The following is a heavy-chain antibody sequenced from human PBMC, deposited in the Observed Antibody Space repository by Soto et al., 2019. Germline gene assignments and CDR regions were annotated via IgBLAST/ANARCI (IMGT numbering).Heavy chain of an antibody. D-gene: IGHD6-6*01. CDR2: ISGSGAGT. CDR3: AKALGSSSFYGLDV. CDR1: GFIFTSYA. Sequence: GGSLRLSCAASGFIFTSYAMTWVRQPPGKGLEWVSAISGSGAGTYYADSVKGRFPISRDNSKNTLYLQMNSLTAEDTAVFYCAKALGSSSFYGLDVWGQGTTVTVSS. J-gene: IGHJ6*02. V-gene: IGHV3-23*01.